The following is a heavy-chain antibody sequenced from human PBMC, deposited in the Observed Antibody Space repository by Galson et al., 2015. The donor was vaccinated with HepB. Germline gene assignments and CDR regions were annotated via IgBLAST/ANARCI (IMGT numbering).Heavy chain of an antibody. J-gene: IGHJ6*02. CDR1: GFTLNTYD. Sequence: SLRLSCAASGFTLNTYDIHWVRQAPGKGLEWVSVISHDGRNKYYADSVNGRFIISRDNSKNMVHLQMNGLRTEDTAVYSCAREREGGINGMDVWGQGTTVTVSS. CDR2: ISHDGRNK. V-gene: IGHV3-30*04. CDR3: AREREGGINGMDV. D-gene: IGHD1-1*01.